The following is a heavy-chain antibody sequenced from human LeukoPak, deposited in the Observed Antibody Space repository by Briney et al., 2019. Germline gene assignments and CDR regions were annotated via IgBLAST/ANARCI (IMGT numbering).Heavy chain of an antibody. CDR3: ARDHDFWSGSPFDTWFDP. V-gene: IGHV1-3*01. Sequence: ASVKDTCQASGYTFTRYAMYWVRQPPCKGLDWMGWINACNGNTKYSQKFQGRVTIARDTYASTAYMELSSLRSEDTAVYYCARDHDFWSGSPFDTWFDPWGQGTLVTVSS. J-gene: IGHJ5*02. D-gene: IGHD3-3*01. CDR2: INACNGNT. CDR1: GYTFTRYA.